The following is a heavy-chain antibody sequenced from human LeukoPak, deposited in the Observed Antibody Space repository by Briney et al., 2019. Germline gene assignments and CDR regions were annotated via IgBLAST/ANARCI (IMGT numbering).Heavy chain of an antibody. CDR2: INHSGST. V-gene: IGHV4-34*01. J-gene: IGHJ5*02. CDR1: GGSFSGCY. CDR3: ARVIAGAHLWYVGRNWFDP. D-gene: IGHD6-13*01. Sequence: SETLSLTCAVYGGSFSGCYWSWLRQPPGKGLEWIGEINHSGSTNYNPSLKSRVTISVDTSKNQFSLKLSSVTAADTAVYYCARVIAGAHLWYVGRNWFDPWGQGTLVTVSS.